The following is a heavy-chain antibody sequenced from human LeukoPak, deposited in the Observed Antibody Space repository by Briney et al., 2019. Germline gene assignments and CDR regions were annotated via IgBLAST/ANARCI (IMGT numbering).Heavy chain of an antibody. Sequence: GGSLRLSCSASGFTFSRYEMHWVRQAPGQGLEYVSGIISNGGNTYYAASVKGRFDISRDNSKNTLYLQMSSLRAEDPAVYYCVNPGVAIVATSYYFDYWGQGTLVTVSS. D-gene: IGHD5-12*01. CDR1: GFTFSRYE. CDR2: IISNGGNT. J-gene: IGHJ4*02. CDR3: VNPGVAIVATSYYFDY. V-gene: IGHV3-64D*06.